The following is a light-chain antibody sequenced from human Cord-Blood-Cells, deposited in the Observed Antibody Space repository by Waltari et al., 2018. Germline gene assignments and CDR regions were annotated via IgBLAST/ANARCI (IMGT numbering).Light chain of an antibody. Sequence: GDRVTITCRASQSNSSWLAWYQQKPGKAPKLLIYDASSLESGVPSRFSGSGSGTEFTLTISSLQPDDFATYYCQQYNSYSWTFGQGTKVEIK. CDR3: QQYNSYSWT. CDR1: QSNSSW. J-gene: IGKJ1*01. V-gene: IGKV1-5*01. CDR2: DAS.